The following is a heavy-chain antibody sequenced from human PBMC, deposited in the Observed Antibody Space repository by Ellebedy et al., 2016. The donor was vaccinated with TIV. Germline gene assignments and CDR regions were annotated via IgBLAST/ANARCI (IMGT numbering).Heavy chain of an antibody. D-gene: IGHD5-18*01. V-gene: IGHV3-7*01. J-gene: IGHJ4*02. CDR1: GFTFSSYW. Sequence: GESLKISXAASGFTFSSYWMSWVRQAPGKGLEWVANINQDGSEKYYVDSVKGRFTISRDNAKNSVFLLMNSLRAEDTAVYYCARGYTALGDWGQGTLVTVSS. CDR3: ARGYTALGD. CDR2: INQDGSEK.